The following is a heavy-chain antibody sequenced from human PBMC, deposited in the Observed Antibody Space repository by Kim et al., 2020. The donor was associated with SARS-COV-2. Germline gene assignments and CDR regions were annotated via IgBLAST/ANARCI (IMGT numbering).Heavy chain of an antibody. V-gene: IGHV3-53*01. CDR2: YSGGST. Sequence: YSGGSTYYADSVKGRFTISRDNSKNTLYLQMNSLRAEDTAVYYCASPLRAWGQGTLVTVSS. CDR3: ASPLRA. J-gene: IGHJ5*02.